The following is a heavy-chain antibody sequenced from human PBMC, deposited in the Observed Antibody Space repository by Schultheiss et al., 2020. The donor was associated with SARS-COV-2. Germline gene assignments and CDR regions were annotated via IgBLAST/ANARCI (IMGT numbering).Heavy chain of an antibody. CDR2: FNHSGST. CDR3: ARGPGYSYGYMSSYYYYMDG. CDR1: GGSFSSCSYY. J-gene: IGHJ6*03. Sequence: SQTLSLTCTVSGGSFSSCSYYWSWIRQPPGKGLEWVVEFNHSGSTNYNPSLKSRVTISVDTSKNQFSLKLSSVTAAATAVYYCARGPGYSYGYMSSYYYYMDGWGKGTTGTGSS. V-gene: IGHV4-39*07. D-gene: IGHD5-18*01.